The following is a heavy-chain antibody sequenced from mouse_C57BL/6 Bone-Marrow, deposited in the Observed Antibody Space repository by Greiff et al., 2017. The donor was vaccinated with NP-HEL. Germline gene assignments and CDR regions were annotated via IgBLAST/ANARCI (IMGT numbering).Heavy chain of an antibody. Sequence: EVMLVESGEGLVKPGGSLKLSCAASGFTFSSYAMSWVRQTPEKRLEWVAYISSGGDYIYYADTVKGRFTISRDNARNTLYLQMSSLKSEDTAMYYCTRVGYYGSSYWFAYWGQGTLVTVSA. CDR2: ISSGGDYI. J-gene: IGHJ3*01. D-gene: IGHD1-1*01. V-gene: IGHV5-9-1*02. CDR3: TRVGYYGSSYWFAY. CDR1: GFTFSSYA.